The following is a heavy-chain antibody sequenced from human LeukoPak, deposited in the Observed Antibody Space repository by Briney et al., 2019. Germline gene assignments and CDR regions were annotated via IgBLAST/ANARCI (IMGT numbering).Heavy chain of an antibody. CDR2: INTDGSST. CDR1: GFTFSSYW. D-gene: IGHD1-26*01. J-gene: IGHJ5*01. Sequence: GGSLRLSCAASGFTFSSYWMHWVRQAPGKGLVWVSRINTDGSSTSYADSVKGRFTTSRENSKSTLSLQMNSLRAEDTALYYCAKDPLGGGSSLINWFDSWGQGVWVTVSS. V-gene: IGHV3-74*01. CDR3: AKDPLGGGSSLINWFDS.